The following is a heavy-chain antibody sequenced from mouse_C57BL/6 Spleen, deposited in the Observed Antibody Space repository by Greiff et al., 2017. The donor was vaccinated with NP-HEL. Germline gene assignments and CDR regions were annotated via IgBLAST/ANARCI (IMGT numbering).Heavy chain of an antibody. D-gene: IGHD2-4*01. J-gene: IGHJ4*01. CDR3: ARRLYYDYDYYAMDY. CDR1: GYAFSSSW. CDR2: IYPGDGDT. Sequence: QVQLQQSGPELVKPGASVKISCKASGYAFSSSWMNWVKPRPGKGLEWIGRIYPGDGDTNYNGKFKGKATLTADKSSSTAYMQLSSLTSEDSAVYFCARRLYYDYDYYAMDYWGQGTSVTVSS. V-gene: IGHV1-82*01.